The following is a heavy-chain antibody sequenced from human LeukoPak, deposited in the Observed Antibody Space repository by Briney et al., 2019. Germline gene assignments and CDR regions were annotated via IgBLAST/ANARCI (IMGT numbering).Heavy chain of an antibody. CDR3: ARSRSLIGLDY. V-gene: IGHV4-59*08. Sequence: SETLSLTCTVSGGSISSYYWSWIRQPPGKGLEWIGYIYYSGSTNYNPSLKSRVTISVDTSKNQFSLKLSSVTAADTAVYYCARSRSLIGLDYWGQGTLVTVSS. CDR2: IYYSGST. CDR1: GGSISSYY. J-gene: IGHJ4*02.